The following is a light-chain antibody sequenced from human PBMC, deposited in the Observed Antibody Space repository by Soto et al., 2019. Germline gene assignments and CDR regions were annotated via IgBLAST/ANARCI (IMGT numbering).Light chain of an antibody. CDR2: YDN. V-gene: IGLV3-21*04. J-gene: IGLJ3*02. CDR1: NIGSKS. Sequence: SYELTQPPSVSVAPGKTAGITCGGNNIGSKSVHWYQQKPGQAPVLVIYYDNDRPSGIPERFSGSNSGNTATLTISRVGAGDEADYYCQVWDSTSDHWVFGGGTKLTVL. CDR3: QVWDSTSDHWV.